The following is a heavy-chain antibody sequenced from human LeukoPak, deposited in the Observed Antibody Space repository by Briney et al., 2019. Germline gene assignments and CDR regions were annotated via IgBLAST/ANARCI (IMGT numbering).Heavy chain of an antibody. Sequence: GGSLRLSCAASGFTFSDYYMSWVRQAPGKGLEWVSVIYSGGSTYYADSVKGRFTISRDNSKNTLYLQMNSLRAEDTAVYYCAREYGSSWYASEFDPWGQGTLVTVSS. D-gene: IGHD6-13*01. CDR2: IYSGGST. J-gene: IGHJ5*02. CDR3: AREYGSSWYASEFDP. V-gene: IGHV3-66*01. CDR1: GFTFSDYY.